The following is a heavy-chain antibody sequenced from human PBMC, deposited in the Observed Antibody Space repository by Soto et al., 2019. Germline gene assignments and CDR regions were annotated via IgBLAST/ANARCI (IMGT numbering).Heavy chain of an antibody. J-gene: IGHJ4*02. D-gene: IGHD6-19*01. CDR1: GGSISSSSYS. V-gene: IGHV4-39*01. CDR2: ISYSGST. Sequence: SQTLPVTCTVSGGSISSSSYSWGWIRQPPGKGLEWIGSISYSGSTYYNPSLKSRVTISVDTSKNQFSLKLSSVTAADTAVYYCARRDSSGWCKWGPGPFDNWAQGTLVTVSS. CDR3: ARRDSSGWCKWGPGPFDN.